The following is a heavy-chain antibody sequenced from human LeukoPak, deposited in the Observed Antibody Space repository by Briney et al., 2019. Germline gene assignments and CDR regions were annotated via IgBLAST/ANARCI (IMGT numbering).Heavy chain of an antibody. V-gene: IGHV3-33*01. CDR2: IWYDGSNK. Sequence: GRSLTLSCAASGFTFSRYGMHWVRQAPGKGLEWVAVIWYDGSNKYYADSVKGRFTISRDNSKNTLYLQMNSLRAEDTAVYYCARALNDGGPGYWGQGTLVTVSS. D-gene: IGHD3-16*01. CDR3: ARALNDGGPGY. J-gene: IGHJ4*02. CDR1: GFTFSRYG.